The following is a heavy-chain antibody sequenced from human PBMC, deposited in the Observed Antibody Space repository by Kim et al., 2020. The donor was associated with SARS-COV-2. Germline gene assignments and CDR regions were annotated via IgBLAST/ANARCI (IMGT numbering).Heavy chain of an antibody. J-gene: IGHJ2*01. Sequence: GGSLRLSCAASGFTFSSYGMHWVRQAPGKGLEWVAVISYDGSNKYYADSVKGRFTISRDNSKNTLYLQMNSLRAEDTAVYYCAKEMVAGAIAAAEVDWYFDLWGRGTLVTVSS. CDR3: AKEMVAGAIAAAEVDWYFDL. CDR2: ISYDGSNK. D-gene: IGHD6-13*01. V-gene: IGHV3-30*18. CDR1: GFTFSSYG.